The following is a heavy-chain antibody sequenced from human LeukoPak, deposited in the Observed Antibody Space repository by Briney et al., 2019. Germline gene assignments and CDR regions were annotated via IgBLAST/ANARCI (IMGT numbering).Heavy chain of an antibody. CDR2: ITAGSDTI. CDR3: AAPRIVVVPAADY. Sequence: PGGSLRLSCAASGFFFDSYSLNWVRQAPGKGLEWISYITAGSDTIFYADSVEGRFTISRDNSKNSLYLQMNSLRAEDTAVYYCAAPRIVVVPAADYWGQGTLVTVSS. J-gene: IGHJ4*02. D-gene: IGHD2-2*01. V-gene: IGHV3-48*01. CDR1: GFFFDSYS.